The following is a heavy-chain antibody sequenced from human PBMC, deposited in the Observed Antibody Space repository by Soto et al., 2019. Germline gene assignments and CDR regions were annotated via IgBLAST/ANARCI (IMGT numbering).Heavy chain of an antibody. CDR2: ISSSSSTI. V-gene: IGHV3-48*02. CDR3: ARVMGVMPPYYYFYYMDV. CDR1: GFTFSSYS. D-gene: IGHD3-16*01. Sequence: PGGSLRLSCAAYGFTFSSYSMNWVRQAPGKGLEWVSYISSSSSTIYYADSVKGRFTISRDNAKNSLYLQMNSLRDEDTAVYYCARVMGVMPPYYYFYYMDVWGSGTTVTVS. J-gene: IGHJ6*03.